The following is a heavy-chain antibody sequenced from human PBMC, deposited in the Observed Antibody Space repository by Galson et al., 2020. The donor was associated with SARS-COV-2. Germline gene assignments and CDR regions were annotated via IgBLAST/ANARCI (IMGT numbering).Heavy chain of an antibody. Sequence: ETSETLSLTCIVSGASISSGGYYWSWIRQQGKGLEWIGYIYNTGSAYYNPPLSSRVTISVDTSKNQFSLKLDSVTAADTAVYYCARGTANYYDGSAYLTWGQGTLVTVSS. D-gene: IGHD3-22*01. V-gene: IGHV4-31*03. J-gene: IGHJ5*02. CDR1: GASISSGGYY. CDR2: IYNTGSA. CDR3: ARGTANYYDGSAYLT.